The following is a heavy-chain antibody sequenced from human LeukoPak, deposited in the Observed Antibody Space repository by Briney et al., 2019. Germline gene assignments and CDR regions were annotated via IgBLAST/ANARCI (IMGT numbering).Heavy chain of an antibody. Sequence: ASVKVSCKASGYSFSGYYMHWVRQAPGQGLEWMGWMNPNSGNTGYAQKFQGRVTMTRNTSISTAYMELSSLRSEDTAVYYCARGGGVTGNLYWGQGTLVTVSS. CDR1: GYSFSGYY. CDR2: MNPNSGNT. D-gene: IGHD1-20*01. CDR3: ARGGGVTGNLY. V-gene: IGHV1-8*02. J-gene: IGHJ4*02.